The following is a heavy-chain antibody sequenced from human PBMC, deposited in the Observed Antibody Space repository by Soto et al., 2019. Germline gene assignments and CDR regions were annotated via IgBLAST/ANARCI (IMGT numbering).Heavy chain of an antibody. CDR3: ATYYYDSSGYYPWFDP. J-gene: IGHJ5*02. CDR2: ISSSSSTI. D-gene: IGHD3-22*01. V-gene: IGHV3-48*02. CDR1: GFTFSSYS. Sequence: GFTFSSYSMNWVRQAPGKGLEWVSYISSSSSTIYYADSVKGRFTISRDNAKNSLYLQMNSLRDEDTAVYYCATYYYDSSGYYPWFDPWGQGTLVTVS.